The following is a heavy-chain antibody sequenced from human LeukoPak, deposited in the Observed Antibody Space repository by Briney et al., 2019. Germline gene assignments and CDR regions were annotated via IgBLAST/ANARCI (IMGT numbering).Heavy chain of an antibody. V-gene: IGHV3-66*01. CDR3: VSRNVVAGTTNAFDI. CDR1: GFTVSSNY. Sequence: GGSLRLSCAASGFTVSSNYMSWVRQAPGKGLEWVSVIYSGGSTYYADSVKGRFTISRDNAKNSLYLQMNSLRAEDTAVYYCVSRNVVAGTTNAFDIWGQGTMVTVSS. CDR2: IYSGGST. D-gene: IGHD6-19*01. J-gene: IGHJ3*02.